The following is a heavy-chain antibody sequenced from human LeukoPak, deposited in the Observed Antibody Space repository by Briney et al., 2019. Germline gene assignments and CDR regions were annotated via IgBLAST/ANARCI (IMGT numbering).Heavy chain of an antibody. CDR2: ISGSGGST. CDR3: AGSGSYYSPSDY. Sequence: GGSLRLSCAASGFTFSSYAMSWVRQAPGKGLEWVSAISGSGGSTYYADSVKGRFTISRDTSKNTLYLQMNRRRAEGTAVYYCAGSGSYYSPSDYWGQGTLVTVSS. D-gene: IGHD3-10*01. CDR1: GFTFSSYA. J-gene: IGHJ4*02. V-gene: IGHV3-23*01.